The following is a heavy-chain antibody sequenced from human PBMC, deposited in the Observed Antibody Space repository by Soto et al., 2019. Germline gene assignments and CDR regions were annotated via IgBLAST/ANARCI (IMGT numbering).Heavy chain of an antibody. Sequence: QVQLQESGPRLVKPSQTLSLTCTVSGGSISSGGYYWSWIRQHPGKGLEWIGYIYYSGSSYYNPSLKSRVTISEDTSKNQFSLKLTSVTAADTAVYYCARDRMKDAFDIWGQGTMVTVSS. J-gene: IGHJ3*02. CDR2: IYYSGSS. V-gene: IGHV4-31*03. CDR1: GGSISSGGYY. CDR3: ARDRMKDAFDI.